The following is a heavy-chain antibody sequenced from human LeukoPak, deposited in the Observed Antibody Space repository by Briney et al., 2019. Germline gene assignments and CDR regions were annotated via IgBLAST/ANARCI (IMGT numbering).Heavy chain of an antibody. J-gene: IGHJ4*02. CDR1: GGSFSGYY. Sequence: SEALSLTCAVYGGSFSGYYWSWIRQPPGKGLEWIGEINHSGSTNCNPSLKSRVTISVDTSKNQFSLKLSSVTAADTAVYYCARERSFTRVPRRRGCFDYWGQGTLVTVSS. CDR3: ARERSFTRVPRRRGCFDY. D-gene: IGHD1-1*01. V-gene: IGHV4-34*01. CDR2: INHSGST.